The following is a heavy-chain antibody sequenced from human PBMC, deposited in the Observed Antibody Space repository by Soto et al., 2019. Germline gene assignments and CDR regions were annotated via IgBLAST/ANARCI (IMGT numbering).Heavy chain of an antibody. V-gene: IGHV1-69*13. CDR1: GGTFSSYA. J-gene: IGHJ4*02. D-gene: IGHD3-22*01. Sequence: GASVKVSCKASGGTFSSYAISWVRQAPGQGLEWMGGIIPIFGTANYAQKFQGRVTITADESTSTAYMELSSLRSEDTAVYYCARTVYYYESSGYYGTGYSDYWGQGTLVTVSS. CDR3: ARTVYYYESSGYYGTGYSDY. CDR2: IIPIFGTA.